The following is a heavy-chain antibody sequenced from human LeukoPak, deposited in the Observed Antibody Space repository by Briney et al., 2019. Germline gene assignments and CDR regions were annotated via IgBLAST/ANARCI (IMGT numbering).Heavy chain of an antibody. D-gene: IGHD6-19*01. J-gene: IGHJ3*02. CDR2: RKQDGSET. V-gene: IGHV3-7*03. Sequence: GGSLRLSCAASGFIFTTYWMTWVRQAPGKGLEWVANRKQDGSETYYVDSVKGRFTIFRNNTKNSLYLQMITLRAEDTAMYYCASSVFSFSGSQWDPFDIWGQGTMVTVSS. CDR3: ASSVFSFSGSQWDPFDI. CDR1: GFIFTTYW.